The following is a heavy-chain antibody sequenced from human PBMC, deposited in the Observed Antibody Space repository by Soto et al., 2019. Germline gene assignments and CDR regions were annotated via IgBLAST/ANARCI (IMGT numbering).Heavy chain of an antibody. J-gene: IGHJ6*02. CDR3: ARSRRSFEYGTHV. V-gene: IGHV3-53*01. CDR2: IYSGGST. Sequence: GGSLRLSCAASGFTVSSNYMSWVRQAPGKGLEWVSVIYSGGSTYYADSVKGRFTISRDNSKNTLYLQMNSLRAEDTAVYYCARSRRSFEYGTHVRCQATTVTVSS. D-gene: IGHD2-15*01. CDR1: GFTVSSNY.